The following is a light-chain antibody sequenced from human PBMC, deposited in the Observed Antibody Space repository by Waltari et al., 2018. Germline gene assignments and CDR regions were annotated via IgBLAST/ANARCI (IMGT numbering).Light chain of an antibody. CDR3: CSYAGSSTLV. V-gene: IGLV2-23*02. CDR2: EVS. CDR1: SSDVGSYNL. Sequence: QSALTQPASVSGSPGQSITIPCTGTSSDVGSYNLVSWYQQHPGKAPKLMIYEVSKRPSGGSTRFSGSKSGNTASLTISGLQAEDEADYYCCSYAGSSTLVFGGGTKLTVL. J-gene: IGLJ2*01.